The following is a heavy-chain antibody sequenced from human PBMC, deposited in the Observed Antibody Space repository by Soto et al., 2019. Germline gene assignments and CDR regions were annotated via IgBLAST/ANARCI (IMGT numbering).Heavy chain of an antibody. V-gene: IGHV5-51*01. D-gene: IGHD3-10*01. J-gene: IGHJ6*02. CDR1: GYNFTSYW. CDR2: IYPGDSDT. CDR3: ARLESYGSGSYYIRNYYYYGMDV. Sequence: PGESLKISCKGSGYNFTSYWIGWVRQMSGKGLEWMGIIYPGDSDTRYSPSFQGQVTISADKSISTAYLQWSSLKASDTAMYYCARLESYGSGSYYIRNYYYYGMDVWGQGTTVTVSS.